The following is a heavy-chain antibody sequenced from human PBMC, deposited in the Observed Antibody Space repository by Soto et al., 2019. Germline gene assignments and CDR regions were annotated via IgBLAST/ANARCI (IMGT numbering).Heavy chain of an antibody. CDR1: GGSVNGYY. D-gene: IGHD3-3*01. CDR2: INHTGGT. CDR3: ATRITVFGLLIPPFDP. J-gene: IGHJ5*02. V-gene: IGHV4-34*01. Sequence: SETLSLTCAVYGGSVNGYYWNWIRQPPGKRLEWIGEINHTGGTHYNPSLKSRVTMSVDTSKNQFSLRLSSVTAADTAIYYCATRITVFGLLIPPFDPWGQGTQVTVAS.